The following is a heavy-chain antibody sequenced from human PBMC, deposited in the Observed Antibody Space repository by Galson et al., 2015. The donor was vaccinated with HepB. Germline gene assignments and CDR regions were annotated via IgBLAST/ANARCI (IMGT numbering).Heavy chain of an antibody. CDR1: GGSFSGYY. V-gene: IGHV4-34*01. Sequence: ETLSLTCAVYGGSFSGYYWSWVRQPPGKGLEWIGEINYDRSTNFKSSLKSRITILVDRSRNQFSLKLDSATAADTAVYYCARRPLGYCFGTSCSGPFQFWGQGTPVTVSS. J-gene: IGHJ1*01. CDR3: ARRPLGYCFGTSCSGPFQF. CDR2: INYDRST. D-gene: IGHD3-3*01.